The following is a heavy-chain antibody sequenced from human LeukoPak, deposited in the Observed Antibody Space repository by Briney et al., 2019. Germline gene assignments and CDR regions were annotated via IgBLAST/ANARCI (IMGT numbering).Heavy chain of an antibody. J-gene: IGHJ4*02. CDR1: GGSISSGGYY. CDR3: ARAGYFDWAGRDYFDY. CDR2: IYYSGST. V-gene: IGHV4-31*03. D-gene: IGHD3-9*01. Sequence: SETLSLTCTVSGGSISSGGYYWSWIRQHPGKGLEWNGYIYYSGSTYYNPSLKSRVTISVDTSKNRFSLKLSSVTAADTAVYYCARAGYFDWAGRDYFDYWGQGTLVTVSS.